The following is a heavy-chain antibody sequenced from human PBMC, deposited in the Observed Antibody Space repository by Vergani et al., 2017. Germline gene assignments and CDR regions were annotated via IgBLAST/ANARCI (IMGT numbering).Heavy chain of an antibody. CDR3: TTVFYGSGSYYNDTPWY. D-gene: IGHD3-10*01. CDR2: IKSKTDGGKT. J-gene: IGHJ4*02. V-gene: IGHV3-15*07. CDR1: GFTFSNAW. Sequence: EVQLVESGGGLVKPGGSLRLSCAASGFTFSNAWMNWVRQAPGQGLEWVGRIKSKTDGGKTDYAAPVKGRFTISRDDSKTTLYLQMNSLKTEDTAVYYXTTVFYGSGSYYNDTPWYWGQGTLVTVSS.